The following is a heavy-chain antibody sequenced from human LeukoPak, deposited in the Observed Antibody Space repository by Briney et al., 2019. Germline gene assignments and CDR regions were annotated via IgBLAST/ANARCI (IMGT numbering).Heavy chain of an antibody. CDR3: ARAPKGVRGAFDI. CDR2: IYYSGST. J-gene: IGHJ3*02. CDR1: GGSISSYY. D-gene: IGHD3-10*01. Sequence: SETLSLTCTVSGGSISSYYWSWIRQPPGKGLEWIGYIYYSGSTNYNPSLKSRVTISVDTSKNQFSLKLSSVTAADTVVYYCARAPKGVRGAFDIWGQGTMVTVSS. V-gene: IGHV4-59*08.